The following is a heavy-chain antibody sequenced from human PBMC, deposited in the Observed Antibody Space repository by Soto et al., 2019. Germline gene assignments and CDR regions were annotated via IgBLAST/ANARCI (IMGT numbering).Heavy chain of an antibody. V-gene: IGHV1-24*01. Sequence: ASVKVSCKVSGYTLTELSMHWVRQAPGKGLEWMGGFDPEDGETIYAQKFQGRVTMTEDTSTDTAYMELSSLRSEDTAVYYCARVHYGDYYYYYYGMDVWGQGTTVTVSS. CDR1: GYTLTELS. CDR3: ARVHYGDYYYYYYGMDV. D-gene: IGHD4-17*01. CDR2: FDPEDGET. J-gene: IGHJ6*02.